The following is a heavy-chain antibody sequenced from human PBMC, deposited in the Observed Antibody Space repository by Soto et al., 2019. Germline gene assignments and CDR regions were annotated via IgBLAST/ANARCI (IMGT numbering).Heavy chain of an antibody. CDR1: GGSISSGGYY. V-gene: IGHV4-31*03. CDR2: IYYSGST. CDR3: ASKGPHHYDSSGYYSS. D-gene: IGHD3-22*01. J-gene: IGHJ4*02. Sequence: QVQLQEAGPGLVKPSQTLSLTCTVSGGSISSGGYYWSWIRQHPGEGLEWIGYIYYSGSTHFNPSLKSRVTISVDTSKNQFSLKLSSVSAADMAVYYCASKGPHHYDSSGYYSSWGQVTLVTVSS.